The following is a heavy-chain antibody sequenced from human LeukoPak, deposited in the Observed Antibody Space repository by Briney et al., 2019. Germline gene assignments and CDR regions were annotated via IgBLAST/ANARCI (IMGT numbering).Heavy chain of an antibody. CDR1: GFTFSSYW. CDR2: IKQDGSEK. V-gene: IGHV3-7*01. CDR3: ARGAYYDFWSGYYTFDY. D-gene: IGHD3-3*01. Sequence: GGSLRLSCAASGFTFSSYWMSWVRQAPGKGLKWVANIKQDGSEKYYVDSVKGRFTISRDNAKNSLYLQMNSLRAEDTAVYYCARGAYYDFWSGYYTFDYWGQGTLVTVSS. J-gene: IGHJ4*02.